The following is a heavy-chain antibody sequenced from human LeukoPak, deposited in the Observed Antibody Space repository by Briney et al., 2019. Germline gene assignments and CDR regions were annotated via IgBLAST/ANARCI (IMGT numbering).Heavy chain of an antibody. J-gene: IGHJ4*02. CDR3: ARAPYGNYGTLDY. CDR2: IKQDGSEK. Sequence: AGGSLRLSCAASGFTVSSNYMNWVRQAPGKGLEWVANIKQDGSEKYYVDSVKGRFTISRDNSKNSLYLQMNSLRTEDTALYYCARAPYGNYGTLDYWGQGTLVTVSS. CDR1: GFTVSSNY. V-gene: IGHV3-7*03. D-gene: IGHD4-11*01.